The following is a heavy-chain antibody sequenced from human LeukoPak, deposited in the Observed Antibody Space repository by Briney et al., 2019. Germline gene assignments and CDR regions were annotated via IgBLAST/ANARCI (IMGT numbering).Heavy chain of an antibody. Sequence: GGSLRLSCVASGFTFSDYPMYWVRQAPGKGLEWVAVISHDGRNKFYADSVRGRFTVSRDDSKNTLSLQMNSLRPEDTAVYYCARDSPYHDYWGQGSLVTVSS. CDR1: GFTFSDYP. V-gene: IGHV3-30*04. CDR3: ARDSPYHDY. CDR2: ISHDGRNK. D-gene: IGHD3-16*01. J-gene: IGHJ4*02.